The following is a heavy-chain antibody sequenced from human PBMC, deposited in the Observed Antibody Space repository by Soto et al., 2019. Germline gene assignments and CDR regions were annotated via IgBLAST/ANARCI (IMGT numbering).Heavy chain of an antibody. Sequence: QLQLQESGSGLLKPSQTLSLNCSVSGDSISSGGLSWNWLQQSPGRGLEWIGYIYYPGLTYYNPSLKSRVSMSLDTSENQVSLSLSSVTAADSAVYYCARGKRSKTASAGTGWFDPWGPGTLVTVSS. J-gene: IGHJ5*02. CDR1: GDSISSGGLS. CDR2: IYYPGLT. CDR3: ARGKRSKTASAGTGWFDP. V-gene: IGHV4-30-2*06. D-gene: IGHD6-13*01.